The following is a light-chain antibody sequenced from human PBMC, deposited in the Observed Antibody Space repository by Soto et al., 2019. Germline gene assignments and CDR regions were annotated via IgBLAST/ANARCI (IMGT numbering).Light chain of an antibody. Sequence: EIVMTQSPATLSVSPGERATLSCRASRSVSINLAWYQQKPGQAPRLLIYGASSRATGIPARFSGSGSGTEFTLTISSLQSEDFAVYYCQQYNNWPPLTFGGGTKVDIK. V-gene: IGKV3-15*01. J-gene: IGKJ4*01. CDR2: GAS. CDR3: QQYNNWPPLT. CDR1: RSVSIN.